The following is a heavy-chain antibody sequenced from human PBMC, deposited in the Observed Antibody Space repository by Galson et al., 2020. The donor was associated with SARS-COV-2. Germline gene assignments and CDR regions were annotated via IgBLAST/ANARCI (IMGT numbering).Heavy chain of an antibody. CDR1: GASFSDYY. J-gene: IGHJ4*02. CDR3: ARGTRDITMIVVVMTAVSCHFDL. CDR2: VNHRGRT. V-gene: IGHV4-34*01. D-gene: IGHD3-22*01. Sequence: SQASEPLSPTCDAHGASFSDYYWTWIRQPPGRGLEWIREVNHRGRTSYNPSLESPDRLSPDATTKQFSLKLSSVTDADSGVYYCARGTRDITMIVVVMTAVSCHFDLWGQGSLVTVSS.